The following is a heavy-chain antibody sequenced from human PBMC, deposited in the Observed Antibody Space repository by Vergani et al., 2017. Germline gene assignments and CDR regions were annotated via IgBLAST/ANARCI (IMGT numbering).Heavy chain of an antibody. CDR1: GYSFTSYW. V-gene: IGHV5-51*01. J-gene: IGHJ2*01. Sequence: EVQLVQSGAEVKKPGESLKISCKGSGYSFTSYWIGWVRQMPGKGLEWMGIIYPGDSDTRYSPSFQGQVTISADKSISTAYLQWSSLKASDTAMYYCARLAYCSGGSCYPPVDWNFDLWGRGTLVTVSS. D-gene: IGHD2-15*01. CDR2: IYPGDSDT. CDR3: ARLAYCSGGSCYPPVDWNFDL.